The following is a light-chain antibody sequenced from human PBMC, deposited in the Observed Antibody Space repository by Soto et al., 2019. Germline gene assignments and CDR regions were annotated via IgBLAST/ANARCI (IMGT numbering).Light chain of an antibody. J-gene: IGLJ1*01. Sequence: QSVLTQPPSVSGAPGQRVTISCTGTSSNIGAGYDVHWYQQLPGTAPKLLIYGNSNRPSGVPDRFSGSKSGISASLAITGLQAEDEADYYCQSYDNSLSGYVFGTGTKLTVL. V-gene: IGLV1-40*01. CDR1: SSNIGAGYD. CDR2: GNS. CDR3: QSYDNSLSGYV.